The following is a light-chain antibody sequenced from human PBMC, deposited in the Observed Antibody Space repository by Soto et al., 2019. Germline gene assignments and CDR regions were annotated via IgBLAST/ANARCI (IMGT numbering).Light chain of an antibody. CDR1: SSNIGNNY. CDR2: ENN. J-gene: IGLJ1*01. Sequence: QSVLTQPPSVSAAPGQKVTISCSGSSSNIGNNYVSWYQQLPGTAPKLLIYENNKRPSGIPDRFSGSKSGNTASLTISGLQAEDEADYYCSSYTSSSTPYVFGTGTKVTVL. V-gene: IGLV1-51*02. CDR3: SSYTSSSTPYV.